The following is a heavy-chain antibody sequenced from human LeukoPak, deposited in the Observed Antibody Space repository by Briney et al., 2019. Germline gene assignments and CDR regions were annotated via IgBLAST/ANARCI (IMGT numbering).Heavy chain of an antibody. CDR1: GGSISSSSYY. Sequence: SETLSLTCTVSGGSISSSSYYWGWIRQPPGKGLEWIGSIYYSGSTYYNPSLKSRVTISVDTSKNQFSLKLSSVTAADTAVYYCARISGRMILLGHYYYGSGSYFSYWGQGTLVTVSS. CDR3: ARISGRMILLGHYYYGSGSYFSY. CDR2: IYYSGST. J-gene: IGHJ4*02. V-gene: IGHV4-39*07. D-gene: IGHD3-10*01.